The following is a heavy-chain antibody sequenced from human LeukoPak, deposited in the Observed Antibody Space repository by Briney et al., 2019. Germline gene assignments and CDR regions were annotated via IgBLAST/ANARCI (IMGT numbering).Heavy chain of an antibody. Sequence: GGSLRLSCAASGFTFSSYSMNWVRQAPGKGLEWVSSISSSSSYIYCADSVKGRFTISRDNAKNSLYLQMNSLRAEDTAVYYCASQLNLITMVRGVSDAFDIWGQGTMVTVSS. CDR1: GFTFSSYS. J-gene: IGHJ3*02. V-gene: IGHV3-21*01. CDR2: ISSSSSYI. D-gene: IGHD3-10*01. CDR3: ASQLNLITMVRGVSDAFDI.